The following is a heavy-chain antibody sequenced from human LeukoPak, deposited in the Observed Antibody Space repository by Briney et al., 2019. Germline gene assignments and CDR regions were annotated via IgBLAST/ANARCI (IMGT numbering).Heavy chain of an antibody. CDR1: GFTFSDYY. CDR3: ARSRITGTRGNYYYMDF. CDR2: ISSSGSNI. V-gene: IGHV3-11*01. J-gene: IGHJ6*03. Sequence: GGSLRLSYAASGFTFSDYYMSWIRQAPGKGLEWVSYISSSGSNIYYADSVKGRFTISSDNAKHSLYLQMNSLRAEDTAVYYCARSRITGTRGNYYYMDFWGKGTTVTVSS. D-gene: IGHD1-7*01.